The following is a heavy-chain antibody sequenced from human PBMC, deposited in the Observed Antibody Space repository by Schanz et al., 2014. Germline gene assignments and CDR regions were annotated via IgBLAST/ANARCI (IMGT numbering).Heavy chain of an antibody. J-gene: IGHJ4*02. CDR3: ARVPRRVTTRGGGSRYYFDY. D-gene: IGHD4-17*01. Sequence: QVQLVESGGGVVQPGRSLRLSCAGSGFSFSDYGMHWVRQAPGKGLEWVAVIWYDGTDRYYADSVKGRFTISRDNSKNALYLQMNSLRAEDTAVYYCARVPRRVTTRGGGSRYYFDYWGQGTLVTVSS. V-gene: IGHV3-33*08. CDR1: GFSFSDYG. CDR2: IWYDGTDR.